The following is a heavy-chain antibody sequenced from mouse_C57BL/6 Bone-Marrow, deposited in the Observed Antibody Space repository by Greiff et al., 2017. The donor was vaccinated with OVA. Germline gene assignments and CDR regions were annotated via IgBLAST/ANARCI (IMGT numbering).Heavy chain of an antibody. CDR2: IDPSDRYT. CDR1: GYTFTSYW. J-gene: IGHJ1*03. Sequence: QVQLQQPGAELVMPGASVKLSCKASGYTFTSYWLHWVKQRPGQGLEWIGEIDPSDRYTNYNQKFKGKSTLTVDKSSSTAYMQLSSLTSEDSAVYYCARLGTTDWYFDVWGTGTTVTVSS. V-gene: IGHV1-69*01. D-gene: IGHD1-1*01. CDR3: ARLGTTDWYFDV.